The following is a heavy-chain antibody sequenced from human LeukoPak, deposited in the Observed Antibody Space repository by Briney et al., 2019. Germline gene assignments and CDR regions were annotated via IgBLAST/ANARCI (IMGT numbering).Heavy chain of an antibody. CDR1: GYRFTSYC. D-gene: IGHD1-26*01. V-gene: IGHV5-51*01. J-gene: IGHJ3*01. CDR2: IYPGDSGP. Sequence: GESLKISCKVSGYRFTSYCIGWVRQMPGKGLEWMGIIYPGDSGPTYSPSFQGQVTISVDKSINTAYLQWSSLQASDTAMYYCGMSGDRVTLQDDVFDVWGQGTMVTVST. CDR3: GMSGDRVTLQDDVFDV.